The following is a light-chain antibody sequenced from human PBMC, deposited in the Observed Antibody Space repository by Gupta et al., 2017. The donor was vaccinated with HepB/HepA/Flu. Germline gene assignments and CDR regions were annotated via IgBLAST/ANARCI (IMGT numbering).Light chain of an antibody. J-gene: IGKJ1*01. CDR1: QSISSS. CDR3: QQNYRTPTT. Sequence: DIQMTQSPSSLSASVGDRVTITCRASQSISSSLNWYQQRPGKAPKLLIYDATTLQSGVPSRFSGSGSGTDFSLSIGSLQPEDFVTYYCQQNYRTPTTFGQGTRVEVK. CDR2: DAT. V-gene: IGKV1-39*01.